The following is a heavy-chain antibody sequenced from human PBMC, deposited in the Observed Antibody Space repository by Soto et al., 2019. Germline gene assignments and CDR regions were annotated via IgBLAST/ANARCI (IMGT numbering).Heavy chain of an antibody. Sequence: GGSLRLSCASSGFTFSSYAMSWVRPAPGKGLEWVSAISGSGGSTYYADSVKGRFTISRDNSKNTLYLQMNSLRAEDTAVYYCAKRPPYYYYYGMDVWGQGTTVTVSS. V-gene: IGHV3-23*01. CDR3: AKRPPYYYYYGMDV. CDR2: ISGSGGST. CDR1: GFTFSSYA. J-gene: IGHJ6*02.